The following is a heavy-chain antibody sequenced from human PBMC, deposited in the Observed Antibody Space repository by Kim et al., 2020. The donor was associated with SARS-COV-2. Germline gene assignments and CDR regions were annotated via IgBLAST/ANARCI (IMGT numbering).Heavy chain of an antibody. J-gene: IGHJ4*02. CDR1: GFTFSSYA. CDR3: ATHSSSKPTFDY. V-gene: IGHV3-30-3*01. Sequence: GGSLRLSCAASGFTFSSYAMHWVRQAPGKGLEWVAVISYDGSNKYYADSVKGRFTISRDNSKNTLYLQMNSLRAEDTAVYYCATHSSSKPTFDYWGQGTLVTVSS. D-gene: IGHD6-13*01. CDR2: ISYDGSNK.